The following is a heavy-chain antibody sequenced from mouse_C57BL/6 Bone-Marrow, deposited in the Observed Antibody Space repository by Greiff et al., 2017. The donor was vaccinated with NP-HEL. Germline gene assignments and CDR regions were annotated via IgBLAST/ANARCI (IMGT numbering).Heavy chain of an antibody. CDR2: IWSDGST. D-gene: IGHD2-1*01. Sequence: VKLMESGPGLVAPSQSLSITCTVSGFSLTSYGVHWVRQPPGKGLEWLVVIWSDGSTTYNSALKSRLSISKDNSKSQVFLKMNSLQTDDTAMYYCARFMGNFYAMDYWGQGTSVTVSS. CDR1: GFSLTSYG. CDR3: ARFMGNFYAMDY. V-gene: IGHV2-6*03. J-gene: IGHJ4*01.